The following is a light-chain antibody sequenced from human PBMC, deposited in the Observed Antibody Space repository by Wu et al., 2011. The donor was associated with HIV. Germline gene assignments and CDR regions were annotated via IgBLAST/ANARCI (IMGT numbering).Light chain of an antibody. J-gene: IGKJ5*01. Sequence: TLSCRVSQSISSNYLAWYQQKFGQSPRLLIYGASSRATGIPDRFSGRGSGTDFTLTISILEPEDSAVYYCQQHTNWPLTFGQGTRLEIK. V-gene: IGKV3D-20*02. CDR3: QQHTNWPLT. CDR1: QSISSNY. CDR2: GAS.